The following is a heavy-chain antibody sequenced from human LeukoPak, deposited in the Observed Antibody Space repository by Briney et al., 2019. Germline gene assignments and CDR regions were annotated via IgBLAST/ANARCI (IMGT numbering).Heavy chain of an antibody. CDR2: IFPGDSDS. Sequence: GESLKISCKGSGYKFTNYWIGWVRQMPGKGLEWMAIIFPGDSDSRYSPSFRDQVTISANKSTTTAYLQWSSLKASDTAMYYCARFVIAAADPELDYWGQGTLVTVSS. V-gene: IGHV5-51*01. CDR1: GYKFTNYW. CDR3: ARFVIAAADPELDY. D-gene: IGHD6-13*01. J-gene: IGHJ4*02.